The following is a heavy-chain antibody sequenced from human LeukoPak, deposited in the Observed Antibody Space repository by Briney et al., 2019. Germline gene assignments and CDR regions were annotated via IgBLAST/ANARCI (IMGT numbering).Heavy chain of an antibody. Sequence: PSGTLSLTCAVSGGSVSSGSSYWTWIRQPPGKGLEWIGYIYYSGSTYYNPSLKSRVTISVDTSKNQFSLKLSSVTAADTAVYYCARHGGATTFDYWGQGTLVTVSS. CDR1: GGSVSSGSSY. V-gene: IGHV4-61*01. J-gene: IGHJ4*02. D-gene: IGHD1-26*01. CDR2: IYYSGST. CDR3: ARHGGATTFDY.